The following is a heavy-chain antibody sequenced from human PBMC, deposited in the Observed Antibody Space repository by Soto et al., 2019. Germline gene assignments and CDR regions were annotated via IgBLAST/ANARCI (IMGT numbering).Heavy chain of an antibody. CDR2: IYPGDSDT. CDR1: GYSFTSYW. V-gene: IGHV5-51*01. J-gene: IGHJ3*02. D-gene: IGHD2-2*02. Sequence: GESLKISCKGSGYSFTSYWIGWVRQMPGKGLEWMGIIYPGDSDTRYSPSFQGQVTISADKSIGTAYLQWSSLKASDTAMYYCARQISRAKYCSSTSCYIPAYDAFDIWGQGTMVTVSS. CDR3: ARQISRAKYCSSTSCYIPAYDAFDI.